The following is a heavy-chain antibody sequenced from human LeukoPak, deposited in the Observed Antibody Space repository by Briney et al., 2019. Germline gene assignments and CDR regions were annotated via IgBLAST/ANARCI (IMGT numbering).Heavy chain of an antibody. Sequence: ASVKVSCKASGYTFTSYDINWVRQATGQGLEWMGWMNPNSGNTGYAQKFQGRVTITRNTSISTAYMELSSLRSEDTAVYYCARDWFDFWSGSTIHYFDYWGQGTLVTVSS. CDR3: ARDWFDFWSGSTIHYFDY. CDR2: MNPNSGNT. J-gene: IGHJ4*02. D-gene: IGHD3-3*01. V-gene: IGHV1-8*03. CDR1: GYTFTSYD.